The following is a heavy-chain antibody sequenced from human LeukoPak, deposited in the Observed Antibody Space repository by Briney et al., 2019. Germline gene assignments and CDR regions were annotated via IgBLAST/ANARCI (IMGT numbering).Heavy chain of an antibody. J-gene: IGHJ4*02. CDR1: GGPFSGYY. CDR2: INHSGST. CDR3: ARVLSGGEYYFDY. D-gene: IGHD3-16*01. Sequence: SETLSLTCAVYGGPFSGYYWSWIRQPPGKGLEWIGEINHSGSTNYNPSLKSRVTISVDTSKNQFSLKLSSVTAADTAAYYCARVLSGGEYYFDYWGQGTLVTVSS. V-gene: IGHV4-34*01.